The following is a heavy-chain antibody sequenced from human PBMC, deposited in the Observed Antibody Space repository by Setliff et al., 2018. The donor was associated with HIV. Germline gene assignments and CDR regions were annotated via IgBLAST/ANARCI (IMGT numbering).Heavy chain of an antibody. CDR1: GFTFSSYS. J-gene: IGHJ6*02. CDR2: ISSSSSYI. V-gene: IGHV3-21*01. Sequence: GSLRLSCAASGFTFSSYSMNWVRQAPGKGLEWVSSISSSSSYIYYADSVKGRFTISRDNAKNSLYLQMNSLRAEDTAVYYCARGGGDYDILTGYYKTDYYYYGMDVWGQGTTVTVSS. D-gene: IGHD3-9*01. CDR3: ARGGGDYDILTGYYKTDYYYYGMDV.